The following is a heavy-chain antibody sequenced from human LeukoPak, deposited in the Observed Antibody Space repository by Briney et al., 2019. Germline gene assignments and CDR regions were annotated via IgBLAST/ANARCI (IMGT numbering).Heavy chain of an antibody. D-gene: IGHD6-13*01. Sequence: PGGSLRLSCAASGFTFSNAWMNWVRQAPGKGLEWIGYMYYSGSAEYNPSLQSRVTFSVDTSKRQFSLKLTSVTAADTAVYYCARVATESSGWYVPYFDYWGQGTLVTVSS. CDR1: GFTFSNAW. CDR2: MYYSGSA. V-gene: IGHV4-59*08. CDR3: ARVATESSGWYVPYFDY. J-gene: IGHJ4*02.